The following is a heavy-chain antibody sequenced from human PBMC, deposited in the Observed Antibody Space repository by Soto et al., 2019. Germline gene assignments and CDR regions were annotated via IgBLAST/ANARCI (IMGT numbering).Heavy chain of an antibody. V-gene: IGHV2-70*04. CDR1: GFSLITYQIP. Sequence: SGPTLPNPTQTRTLTCTCSGFSLITYQIPMIWLRQPPGKALEWLARIDWDNDQFFNPSLRTRLAISKDTSKSQVVLTLTNADPADTATYYCTRTLPKWRVLEYWGPGTLVTVSS. J-gene: IGHJ4*02. CDR3: TRTLPKWRVLEY. D-gene: IGHD6-19*01. CDR2: IDWDNDQ.